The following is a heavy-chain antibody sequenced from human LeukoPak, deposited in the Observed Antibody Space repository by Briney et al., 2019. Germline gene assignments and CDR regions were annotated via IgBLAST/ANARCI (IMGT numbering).Heavy chain of an antibody. V-gene: IGHV4-59*01. Sequence: PSETLSLTCTVSGGSISSYYWSWIRQPPGKGLEWIGYIYYSGSTNYNPSLKSRVTISVDTSKNQFSLKLSSVTAADTAVYYCARTLGEYQLLLNNWFDPWGQGTLVTVSS. J-gene: IGHJ5*02. CDR3: ARTLGEYQLLLNNWFDP. CDR1: GGSISSYY. D-gene: IGHD2-2*01. CDR2: IYYSGST.